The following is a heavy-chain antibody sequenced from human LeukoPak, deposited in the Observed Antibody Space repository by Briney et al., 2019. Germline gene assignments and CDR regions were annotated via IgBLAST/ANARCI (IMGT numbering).Heavy chain of an antibody. Sequence: ASVKVSCKASGYTFTGCYMHWVRHAPGQGLEWMGRINPNSGGTNYAQKFQGRVTMTRDTSISTAYMELSRLRSDDTAVYYCARAGDDYVWGSDNYYWGQGTLVTVSS. J-gene: IGHJ4*02. CDR3: ARAGDDYVWGSDNYY. CDR2: INPNSGGT. CDR1: GYTFTGCY. D-gene: IGHD3-16*01. V-gene: IGHV1-2*06.